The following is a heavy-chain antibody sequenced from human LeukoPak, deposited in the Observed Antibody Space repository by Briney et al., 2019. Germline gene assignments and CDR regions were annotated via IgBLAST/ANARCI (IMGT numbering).Heavy chain of an antibody. CDR2: INHSGST. J-gene: IGHJ4*02. Sequence: PSETLSLTCAVYGGSFSGYYWSWIRQPPGKGLEWIGEINHSGSTNYNPSLKSRVTISVDTSKNQFSLKLSSVTAADTAVYYCARDISLTRGYSGYEARFDYWGQGTLVTVSS. CDR3: ARDISLTRGYSGYEARFDY. CDR1: GGSFSGYY. D-gene: IGHD5-12*01. V-gene: IGHV4-34*01.